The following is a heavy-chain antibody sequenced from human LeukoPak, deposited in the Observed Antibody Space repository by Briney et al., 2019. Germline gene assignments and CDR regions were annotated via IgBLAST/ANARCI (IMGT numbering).Heavy chain of an antibody. J-gene: IGHJ4*02. CDR2: ISPERGGT. CDR1: GYTFIAYF. D-gene: IGHD6-19*01. CDR3: ARDMSKAVAGNDY. V-gene: IGHV1-2*02. Sequence: ASVKVSFKASGYTFIAYFMHWVRQAPGQGLEWMGWISPERGGTNYAQRFQGRVTMTRDTSTNTVYMELSGLTSDDTAIYYCARDMSKAVAGNDYWGQGTLVTVSS.